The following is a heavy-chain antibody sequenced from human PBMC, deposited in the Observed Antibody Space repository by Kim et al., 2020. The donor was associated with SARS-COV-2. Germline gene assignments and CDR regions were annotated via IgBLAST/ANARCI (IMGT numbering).Heavy chain of an antibody. Sequence: SETLSLTCAVYGGSFSGYYWSWIRQPPGKGLEWIGEINHSGSTNYNPSLKSRVTISVDTSKNQFSLKLSSVTAADTAVYYCARTRTMMVRVSDYWGQGTL. J-gene: IGHJ4*02. D-gene: IGHD3-22*01. V-gene: IGHV4-34*01. CDR1: GGSFSGYY. CDR3: ARTRTMMVRVSDY. CDR2: INHSGST.